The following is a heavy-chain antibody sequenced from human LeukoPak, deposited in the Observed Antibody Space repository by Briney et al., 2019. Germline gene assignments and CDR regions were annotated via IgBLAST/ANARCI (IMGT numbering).Heavy chain of an antibody. V-gene: IGHV4-4*02. CDR2: IYHSGST. CDR3: ARGVYSSARGYYYMDV. Sequence: SETLSLTCAVSGGSISSSNWWSWVRQPPGKGLEWIGEIYHSGSTNYNPSLKSRVTISVDTSKNQFSLKLSSVTAADTAVYYCARGVYSSARGYYYMDVWGKGTTVTVSS. CDR1: GGSISSSNW. D-gene: IGHD6-25*01. J-gene: IGHJ6*03.